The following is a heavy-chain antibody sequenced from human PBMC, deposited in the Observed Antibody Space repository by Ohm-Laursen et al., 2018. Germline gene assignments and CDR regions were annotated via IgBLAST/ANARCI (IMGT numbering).Heavy chain of an antibody. Sequence: SLRLSCSASGFTFSSYAMSWVRQAPGKGLEWVSAISGSGGSTYHADSVKGRFTISRDNSKNTLYLQMNSLRAEDTAVYYCAKDRKQLVRYFDYWGQGTLVTVSS. V-gene: IGHV3-23*01. CDR3: AKDRKQLVRYFDY. CDR1: GFTFSSYA. CDR2: ISGSGGST. J-gene: IGHJ4*02. D-gene: IGHD6-6*01.